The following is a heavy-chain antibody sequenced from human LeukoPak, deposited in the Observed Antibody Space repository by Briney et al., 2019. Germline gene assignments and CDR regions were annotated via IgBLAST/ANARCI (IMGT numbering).Heavy chain of an antibody. V-gene: IGHV1-69*05. D-gene: IGHD6-6*01. CDR1: GGTFSSYA. CDR3: ARHPREYSSSDNWFDP. Sequence: SVKVSCKASGGTFSSYAISWVRQAPGQGLEWMGRIIPIFGTANYAQKFQGRVTITTDESTSTAYMELSSLRSEDTAVYYCARHPREYSSSDNWFDPWGQGTLVTVSS. CDR2: IIPIFGTA. J-gene: IGHJ5*02.